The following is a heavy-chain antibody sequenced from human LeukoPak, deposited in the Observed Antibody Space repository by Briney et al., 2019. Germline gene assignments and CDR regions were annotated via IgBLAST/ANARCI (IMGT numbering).Heavy chain of an antibody. CDR2: ISSDGSKT. CDR1: GFSFSTCA. Sequence: PGGSLRLSCAASGFSFSTCAMHWVRQVPGNGLEWLAIISSDGSKTYYADSVKGRFTISRDNSKSALYLQMTGLRAEDTAVYYCARENGIQYFDWFFAYWGQGTLVTVSS. CDR3: ARENGIQYFDWFFAY. J-gene: IGHJ4*02. D-gene: IGHD3-9*01. V-gene: IGHV3-30*14.